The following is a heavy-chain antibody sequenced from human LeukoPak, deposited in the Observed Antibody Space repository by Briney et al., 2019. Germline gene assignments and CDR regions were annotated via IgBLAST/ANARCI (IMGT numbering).Heavy chain of an antibody. D-gene: IGHD5-24*01. V-gene: IGHV3-7*01. CDR3: ARLRSLDK. CDR2: IKEDDSEI. Sequence: GGSLRLSCAASGFTFSRHGIHWVRQAPGKGLEWVANIKEDDSEIYYVESVKGRFTISRDNAKNSLYLEMSSLRVEDTAVYFCARLRSLDKWGQGTLVTVS. CDR1: GFTFSRHG. J-gene: IGHJ4*02.